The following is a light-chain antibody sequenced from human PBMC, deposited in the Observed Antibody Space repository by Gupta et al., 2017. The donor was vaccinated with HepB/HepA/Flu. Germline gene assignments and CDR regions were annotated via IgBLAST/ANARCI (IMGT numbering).Light chain of an antibody. CDR2: AAS. V-gene: IGKV1-39*01. CDR1: QSISSY. J-gene: IGKJ1*01. Sequence: IQMTQSPSSLSASVGDRVTITCRASQSISSYLNWYQQKPGKAPNLLIYAASSLQSGVPSRFSGSGSVTDFTLTISSLQPEDFATYYCQQSYSTPWTFGQGTKVEIK. CDR3: QQSYSTPWT.